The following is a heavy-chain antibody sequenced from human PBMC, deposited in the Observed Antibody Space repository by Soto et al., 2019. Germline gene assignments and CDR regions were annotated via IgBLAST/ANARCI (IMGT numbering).Heavy chain of an antibody. D-gene: IGHD5-12*01. Sequence: QITVKESGLTLVKPTETLTLTCTFSGFSLSSIGMGVGWIRQPPGKALEWLALIYWDDDKRYSPSLSSRLTITKDPSKNEVDLTMTNMDPVDTATSSCARLTRGVYDSGRLWEKFDYWGQGTLVTVSS. J-gene: IGHJ4*02. V-gene: IGHV2-5*02. CDR3: ARLTRGVYDSGRLWEKFDY. CDR1: GFSLSSIGMG. CDR2: IYWDDDK.